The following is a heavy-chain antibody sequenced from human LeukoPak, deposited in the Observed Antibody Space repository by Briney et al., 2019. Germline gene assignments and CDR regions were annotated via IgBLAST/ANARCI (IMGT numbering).Heavy chain of an antibody. J-gene: IGHJ4*02. CDR1: GGSFSGYY. D-gene: IGHD4-17*01. V-gene: IGHV4-34*01. CDR2: INHSGST. Sequence: PSETLSLTCAVYGGSFSGYYWSWIRQPPGKGLEWIGEINHSGSTNYNPSLKSRVTISVDTSKNQFSLKLSSVTAADTAVYYCVVAASYLRRHTVTTENRGAYFDYWGQGTLVTVSS. CDR3: VVAASYLRRHTVTTENRGAYFDY.